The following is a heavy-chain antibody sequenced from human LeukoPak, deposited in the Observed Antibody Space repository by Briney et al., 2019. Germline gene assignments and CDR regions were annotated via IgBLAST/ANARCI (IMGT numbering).Heavy chain of an antibody. V-gene: IGHV1-69*13. CDR3: ASGKNWFFDY. D-gene: IGHD3-10*01. J-gene: IGHJ4*02. Sequence: ASVKVSCKASGGTFSSYAISWVRQAPGQGPEWMGGIIPIFGTANYAQKFQGRVTITADESTSTAYMELSSLRSEDTAVYYCASGKNWFFDYWGQGTLVTVSS. CDR2: IIPIFGTA. CDR1: GGTFSSYA.